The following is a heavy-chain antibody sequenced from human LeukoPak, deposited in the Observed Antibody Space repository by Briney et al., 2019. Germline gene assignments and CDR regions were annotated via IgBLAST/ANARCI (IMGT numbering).Heavy chain of an antibody. V-gene: IGHV3-21*01. Sequence: AGGSLRLSCAASGFTFSSYSMNWVRQAPGKGLEWVSSISSSSSYIYYADSVKGRFTISRDNAKNSLYLQMNSLRAEDTAVYYCARDESIVATISGGDYWGQGTLVTVSS. D-gene: IGHD5-12*01. CDR1: GFTFSSYS. J-gene: IGHJ4*02. CDR3: ARDESIVATISGGDY. CDR2: ISSSSSYI.